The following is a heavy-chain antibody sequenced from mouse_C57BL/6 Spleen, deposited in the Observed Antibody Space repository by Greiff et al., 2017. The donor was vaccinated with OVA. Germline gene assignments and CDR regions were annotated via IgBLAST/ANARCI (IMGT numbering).Heavy chain of an antibody. CDR2: IYPGSGST. V-gene: IGHV1-55*01. D-gene: IGHD2-5*01. CDR3: ARCRYSNFAWFAD. J-gene: IGHJ3*01. CDR1: GYTFTSYW. Sequence: QVQLQQPGAELVKPGASVKMSCKASGYTFTSYWITWVKQRPGQGLEWIGDIYPGSGSTNYNEKFKSKATLTVDTSSSTAYMQLSSLTSEDSAVYYCARCRYSNFAWFADWGQGTLVTVSA.